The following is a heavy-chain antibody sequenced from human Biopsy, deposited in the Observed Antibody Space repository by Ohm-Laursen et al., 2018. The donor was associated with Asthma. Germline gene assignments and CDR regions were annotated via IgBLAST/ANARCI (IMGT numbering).Heavy chain of an antibody. D-gene: IGHD3-22*01. CDR3: AKVRSDWVITESFDY. CDR1: GFSLDDYA. Sequence: SLRLSCTASGFSLDDYAMYWVRQAPGKGLEWVSGISWNSATIGYADSVEGRFTISRDNAKNFVFLHMDSLRPEDTAFYYCAKVRSDWVITESFDYWGQGVLVTVSS. J-gene: IGHJ4*02. V-gene: IGHV3-9*01. CDR2: ISWNSATI.